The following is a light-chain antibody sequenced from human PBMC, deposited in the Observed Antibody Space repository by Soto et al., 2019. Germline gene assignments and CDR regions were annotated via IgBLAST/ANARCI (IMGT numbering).Light chain of an antibody. CDR2: LGS. Sequence: DIVMTQPPLSLPVTPGEPASISCRSSQSLLHGNGYNYLDWYLQKPGQSPQLLIYLGSSRASGVPDRFIGGGSGTDFTLKISRVEAEDVRVYYCMQALQTPRTFGQGTKLDIK. CDR3: MQALQTPRT. J-gene: IGKJ2*02. V-gene: IGKV2-28*01. CDR1: QSLLHGNGYNY.